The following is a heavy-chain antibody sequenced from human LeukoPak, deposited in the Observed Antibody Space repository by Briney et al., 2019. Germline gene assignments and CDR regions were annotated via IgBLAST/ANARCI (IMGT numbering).Heavy chain of an antibody. Sequence: PGGSLRLSCAASGFTFSSYWMSWVRQAPGKGLEWVANIKQDGSEKYYVDSVKGRFTISRDNAKNSLYLQMNSLRADDTAVYYCARDYCSGGSCLYDYWGQGTLVTVSS. J-gene: IGHJ4*02. D-gene: IGHD2-15*01. CDR2: IKQDGSEK. CDR1: GFTFSSYW. CDR3: ARDYCSGGSCLYDY. V-gene: IGHV3-7*03.